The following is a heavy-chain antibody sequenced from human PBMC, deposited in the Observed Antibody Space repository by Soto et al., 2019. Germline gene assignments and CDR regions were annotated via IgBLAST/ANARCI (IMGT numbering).Heavy chain of an antibody. V-gene: IGHV1-3*01. J-gene: IGHJ6*02. CDR3: ARGGENIGVFLDVLSHLRIDV. CDR1: GYSFTSYA. CDR2: INAGNGNT. D-gene: IGHD3-16*01. Sequence: ASVKVSCKASGYSFTSYAIYWVRQAPGQRLEWMGWINAGNGNTKYSQKFQGRVTITSDTSASTAYMGLSSLRSEDTAVYFCARGGENIGVFLDVLSHLRIDVWGQGTTVIVS.